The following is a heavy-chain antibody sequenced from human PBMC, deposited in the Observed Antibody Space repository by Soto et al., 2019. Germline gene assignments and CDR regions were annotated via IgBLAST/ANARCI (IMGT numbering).Heavy chain of an antibody. J-gene: IGHJ4*02. D-gene: IGHD6-19*01. CDR3: ARKAPVAGTNYFDL. Sequence: EVQLLESGGGLVQPGGSLRLSCAASGFSLSTYDMIWVRQAPGKGLEWVSDIRGRGDSAYYADSVKGRFTISRDNANNTVSLQMNSLRAEDTAVYYCARKAPVAGTNYFDLWGQGTLVTVSS. CDR1: GFSLSTYD. CDR2: IRGRGDSA. V-gene: IGHV3-23*01.